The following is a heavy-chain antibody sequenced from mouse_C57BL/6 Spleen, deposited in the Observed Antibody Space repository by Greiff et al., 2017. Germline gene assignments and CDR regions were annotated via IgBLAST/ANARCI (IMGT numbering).Heavy chain of an antibody. V-gene: IGHV1-26*01. CDR3: ARWDYCSSYDAWFAY. J-gene: IGHJ3*01. Sequence: VQLQQSGPELVKPGASVKISCKASGYTFTDYYMNWVKQSHGKSLEWIGAINPNNGGTSYNQKFKGKATLTVDKSSSTAYMELRSLTSEDSAVYYCARWDYCSSYDAWFAYGGQGTLVTVSA. CDR2: INPNNGGT. CDR1: GYTFTDYY. D-gene: IGHD1-1*01.